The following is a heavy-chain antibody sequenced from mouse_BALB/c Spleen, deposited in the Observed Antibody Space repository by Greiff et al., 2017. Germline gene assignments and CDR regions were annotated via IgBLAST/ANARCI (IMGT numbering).Heavy chain of an antibody. CDR3: ARGDYGFLVFAY. D-gene: IGHD1-2*01. V-gene: IGHV1S45*01. CDR1: GYTFTNHH. CDR2: INPYNDYT. J-gene: IGHJ3*01. Sequence: DVKLQESGAELVRPGASVKISCKAFGYTFTNHHINWVKQRPGQGLDWIGYINPYNDYTSYNQKFKGKATLTVDKSSSTAYMELSSLTSEDSAVYYCARGDYGFLVFAYWGQGTLVTVSA.